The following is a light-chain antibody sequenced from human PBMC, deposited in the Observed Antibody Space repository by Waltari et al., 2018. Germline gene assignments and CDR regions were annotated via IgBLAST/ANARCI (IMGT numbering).Light chain of an antibody. J-gene: IGKJ3*01. CDR1: QSVSSSY. V-gene: IGKV3-20*01. CDR3: QQYGSSPFT. CDR2: GAS. Sequence: EMVLTQSPGTMAWSPGERATLSGRASQSVSSSYLAWYQQKPGQAPRLLLYGASSRAPGIPDRFSGSGSGTDFTLTISRLEPEDFAVYYCQQYGSSPFTFGPGTKVDIK.